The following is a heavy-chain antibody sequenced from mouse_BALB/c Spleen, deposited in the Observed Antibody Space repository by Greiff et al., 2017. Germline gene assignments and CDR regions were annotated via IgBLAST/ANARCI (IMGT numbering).Heavy chain of an antibody. D-gene: IGHD2-4*01. J-gene: IGHJ3*01. CDR3: ARDDYEGFAY. CDR2: IDPANGNT. Sequence: VHVKQSGAELVKPGASVKLSCTASGFNIKDTYMHWVKQRPEQGLEWIGRIDPANGNTKYDPKFQGKATITADTSSNTAYLQLSSLTSEDTAVYYCARDDYEGFAYWGQGTLVTVSA. V-gene: IGHV14-3*02. CDR1: GFNIKDTY.